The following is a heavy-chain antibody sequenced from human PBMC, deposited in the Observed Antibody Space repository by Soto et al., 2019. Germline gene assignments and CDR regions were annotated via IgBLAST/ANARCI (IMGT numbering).Heavy chain of an antibody. V-gene: IGHV1-69*12. J-gene: IGHJ4*02. D-gene: IGHD5-18*01. Sequence: QVQLVQSGAEVKKPGSSVKVSCKASGGTFSSYAITWVRQAPGQGLEWMGGIVPIFGTPNYAQKFQGRVTITADESTSAAYMELSSLTSEDTAVYYCARDRYSGFTYGSFDSWGQGTLVTVSS. CDR1: GGTFSSYA. CDR2: IVPIFGTP. CDR3: ARDRYSGFTYGSFDS.